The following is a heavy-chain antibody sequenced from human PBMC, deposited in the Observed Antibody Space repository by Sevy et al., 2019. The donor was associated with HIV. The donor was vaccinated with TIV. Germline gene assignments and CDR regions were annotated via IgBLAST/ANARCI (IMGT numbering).Heavy chain of an antibody. V-gene: IGHV3-23*01. CDR1: GFTFSGYA. CDR3: AKTINSGGGVVPAANYYYYGMDV. CDR2: ISGKGGST. D-gene: IGHD2-2*01. Sequence: GGSLRLSCAASGFTFSGYAMSWVRQAPGKGLEWVSAISGKGGSTHYADSVEGRFTISRDNSKNTLYLQMNSLRAEDTAVYYCAKTINSGGGVVPAANYYYYGMDVWGQGTTVTASS. J-gene: IGHJ6*02.